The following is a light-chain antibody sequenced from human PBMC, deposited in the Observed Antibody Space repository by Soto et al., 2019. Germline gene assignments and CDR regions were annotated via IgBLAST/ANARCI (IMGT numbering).Light chain of an antibody. CDR2: AAS. CDR3: QQRSDWPMYT. CDR1: QSVSSF. J-gene: IGKJ2*01. V-gene: IGKV3-11*01. Sequence: EIVLTQSPATLSLSPGERATLSCRASQSVSSFLAWYQHKPGQAPRLLIYAASNRASGIPARFSGSGSGTDFTLTISSIEPEDFAVYYCQQRSDWPMYTFGQGTKVEIK.